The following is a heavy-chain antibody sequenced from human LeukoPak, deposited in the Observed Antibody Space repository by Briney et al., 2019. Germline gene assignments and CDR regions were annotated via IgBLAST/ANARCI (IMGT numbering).Heavy chain of an antibody. Sequence: SQTLSLTCTVSGGSISSGGYYWSWIRQHPGKGLEWIGYIYYSGSTYYNPSLKSRVTISVDTSENQFSLKLSSVTAADTAVYYCARGRDGYNYIDFDYWGQGTLVTVSS. CDR3: ARGRDGYNYIDFDY. CDR1: GGSISSGGYY. D-gene: IGHD5-24*01. CDR2: IYYSGST. V-gene: IGHV4-31*03. J-gene: IGHJ4*02.